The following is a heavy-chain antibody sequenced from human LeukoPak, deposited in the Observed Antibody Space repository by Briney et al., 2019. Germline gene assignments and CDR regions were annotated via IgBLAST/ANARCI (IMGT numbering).Heavy chain of an antibody. CDR3: ARENSGYDEFDY. J-gene: IGHJ4*02. CDR2: INTDGSST. Sequence: PGGSLRLSCAASGFSFSSHWMHWVRQAPGKGLVWVSRINTDGSSTSYADSVKGRFTISRDNAKNTLYMQMNSLRAEDTAVYYCARENSGYDEFDYWGQGTLVTVSS. D-gene: IGHD5-12*01. CDR1: GFSFSSHW. V-gene: IGHV3-74*01.